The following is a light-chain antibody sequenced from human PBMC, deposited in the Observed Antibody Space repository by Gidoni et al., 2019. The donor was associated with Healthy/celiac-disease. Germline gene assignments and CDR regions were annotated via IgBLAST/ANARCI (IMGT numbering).Light chain of an antibody. CDR2: AAS. J-gene: IGKJ4*01. CDR1: QSISSY. CDR3: QQSYSTPLT. V-gene: IGKV1-39*01. Sequence: DIQMTQSPSSLSASVGDRVTITGRASQSISSYLNWYQQKPGKAPKLLIYAASSLQSGVPSRFSGSGSGTDFTRTISSLQPEDFATYYCQQSYSTPLTFGGGTKVEIK.